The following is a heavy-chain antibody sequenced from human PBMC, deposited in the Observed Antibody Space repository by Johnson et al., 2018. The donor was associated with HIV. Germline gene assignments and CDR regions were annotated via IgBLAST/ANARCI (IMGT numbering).Heavy chain of an antibody. D-gene: IGHD5-18*01. J-gene: IGHJ3*02. CDR2: ISFAGVKK. V-gene: IGHV3-33*08. CDR1: GFTFSSYG. CDR3: AAVDTVMVTGAFDI. Sequence: VLLLESGGGVVRPGGSLRLSCAASGFTFSSYGMAWVRQAPGKGLEWVTVISFAGVKKYYADSVKGRFTSSRDNSKGTLYLQMNSLRAEDTAVYYCAAVDTVMVTGAFDIWGQGTMVTVSS.